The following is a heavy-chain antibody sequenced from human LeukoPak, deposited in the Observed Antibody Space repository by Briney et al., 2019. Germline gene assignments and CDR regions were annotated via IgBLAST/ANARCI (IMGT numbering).Heavy chain of an antibody. V-gene: IGHV1-8*01. CDR3: ASTNWAPRDYFDY. CDR2: MNPNSGNT. D-gene: IGHD7-27*01. J-gene: IGHJ4*02. CDR1: GYTFTSYD. Sequence: ASVKVSCKASGYTFTSYDINWVRQATGQGLEWMGWMNPNSGNTGYAQKFQGRVTMTRNTSISTAYMELNSLRAEDTAMYYCASTNWAPRDYFDYWGQGTLVTVSS.